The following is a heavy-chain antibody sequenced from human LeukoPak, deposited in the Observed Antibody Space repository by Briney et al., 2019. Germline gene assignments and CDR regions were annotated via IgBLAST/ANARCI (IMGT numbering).Heavy chain of an antibody. D-gene: IGHD3-10*01. V-gene: IGHV4-59*01. Sequence: SETLSLTCAVYGGSFSGYYWSWIRQPPGKGLEWIGYIYYSGSTNYNPSLKSRVTISVDTSKNQFSLKLSSVTAADTAVYYCARGSSGSGASVYYYYGMDVWGQGTTVTVSS. J-gene: IGHJ6*02. CDR1: GGSFSGYY. CDR3: ARGSSGSGASVYYYYGMDV. CDR2: IYYSGST.